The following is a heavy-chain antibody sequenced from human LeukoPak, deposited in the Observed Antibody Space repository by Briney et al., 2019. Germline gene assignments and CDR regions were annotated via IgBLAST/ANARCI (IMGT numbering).Heavy chain of an antibody. CDR3: AKLTSGWFEDF. Sequence: PGGSLRLSCAASGFTFSAYPMTWVRQAPGKGLEWVSTISPTDGYTYYVDSVKGRFTISRDFSKNTLYLQMNSLRAEDTAVYFCAKLTSGWFEDFWGHGTLVTVS. CDR2: ISPTDGYT. D-gene: IGHD6-19*01. CDR1: GFTFSAYP. V-gene: IGHV3-23*01. J-gene: IGHJ4*01.